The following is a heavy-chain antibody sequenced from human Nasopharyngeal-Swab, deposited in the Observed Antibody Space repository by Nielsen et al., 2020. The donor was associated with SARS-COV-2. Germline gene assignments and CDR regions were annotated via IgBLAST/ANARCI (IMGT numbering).Heavy chain of an antibody. J-gene: IGHJ4*02. V-gene: IGHV3-23*01. CDR2: ISGSGGST. Sequence: GESLKISCAASGFTFSSYAMSWVRQAPGKGLEWVSAISGSGGSTYYADSVKGRFTISRDNSKNTLYLQMNSLRAEDTALYYCAKAQYSSGPINFDYWGQGTLVTVSS. D-gene: IGHD6-19*01. CDR1: GFTFSSYA. CDR3: AKAQYSSGPINFDY.